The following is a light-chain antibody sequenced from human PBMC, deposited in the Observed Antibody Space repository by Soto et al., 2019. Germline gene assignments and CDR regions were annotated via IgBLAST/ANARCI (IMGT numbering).Light chain of an antibody. V-gene: IGKV1-5*01. J-gene: IGKJ1*01. CDR1: QSVSGC. CDR3: QQYETFSGT. CDR2: HAG. Sequence: DIQMTQSPSTLSASVGDTVTVTCRASQSVSGCFAWYQEKPGEAXXXXXXHAGXLPRGVPSRFSGSGSGTKFTLTIASLQPDDFATYYCQQYETFSGTFGPGTKVDIK.